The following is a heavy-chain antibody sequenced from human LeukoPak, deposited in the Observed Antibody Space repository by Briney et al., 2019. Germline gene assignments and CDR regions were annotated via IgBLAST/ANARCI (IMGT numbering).Heavy chain of an antibody. CDR2: VNDNGAAT. Sequence: GGSLRLSCAASGFTFSSYAMSWVRQAPGKGLKWVATVNDNGAATYYADSVKGRFTISRDNAKNSLYLQMNSLRAEDTAVYYCARDSTGYHRFDPWGQGTLVTVSS. CDR1: GFTFSSYA. CDR3: ARDSTGYHRFDP. V-gene: IGHV3-23*01. D-gene: IGHD3-9*01. J-gene: IGHJ5*02.